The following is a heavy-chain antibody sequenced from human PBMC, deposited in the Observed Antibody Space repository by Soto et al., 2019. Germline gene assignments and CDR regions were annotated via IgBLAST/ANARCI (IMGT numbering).Heavy chain of an antibody. CDR1: GYSVSSNSAA. Sequence: SQTLSLTCAISGYSVSSNSAAWNWIRQSPSRGLEWLGRTYYRSKWYNDYAVSVKSRITINPDTSKNQFSLQLNSVTPEDTAVYYCARWGEGQQLVSSGMDVRGQGTTVTVSS. CDR2: TYYRSKWYN. V-gene: IGHV6-1*01. J-gene: IGHJ6*02. D-gene: IGHD6-13*01. CDR3: ARWGEGQQLVSSGMDV.